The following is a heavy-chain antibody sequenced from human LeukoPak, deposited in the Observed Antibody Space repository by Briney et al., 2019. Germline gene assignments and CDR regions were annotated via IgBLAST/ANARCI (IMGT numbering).Heavy chain of an antibody. CDR1: GYTFTSYG. Sequence: GASVKVSCKASGYTFTSYGISWVRQAPGQGLEWMGWISAYNGNTNYAQKLQGRVTMTTDTSTSTAYMEPRSLRSDDTAVYYCARVRYYYDSSGYYYGVGAFDIWGQGTMVTVSS. CDR3: ARVRYYYDSSGYYYGVGAFDI. J-gene: IGHJ3*02. D-gene: IGHD3-22*01. CDR2: ISAYNGNT. V-gene: IGHV1-18*01.